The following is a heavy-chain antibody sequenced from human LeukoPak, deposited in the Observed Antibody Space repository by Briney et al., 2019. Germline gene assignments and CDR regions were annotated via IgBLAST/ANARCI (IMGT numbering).Heavy chain of an antibody. CDR3: AKEDYDSSGYYYDYYYYMDV. V-gene: IGHV3-48*01. CDR2: ISSSSSTI. CDR1: GFTFSSYS. J-gene: IGHJ6*03. D-gene: IGHD3-22*01. Sequence: PGGSLRLSCAASGFTFSSYSMNWVRQAPGKGLEWVSYISSSSSTIYYADSVKGRFTISRDNSKNTLYLQMNSLRAEDTAVYYCAKEDYDSSGYYYDYYYYMDVWGKGTTVTVSS.